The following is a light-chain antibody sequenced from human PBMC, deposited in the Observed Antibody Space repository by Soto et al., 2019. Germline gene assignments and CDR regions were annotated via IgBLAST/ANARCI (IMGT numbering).Light chain of an antibody. CDR3: CSYAGSSTLV. J-gene: IGLJ1*01. CDR2: EGT. V-gene: IGLV2-23*01. Sequence: QSALTQPASVSGSPGQSITISCTGTSSDVGSYNFVSWYQQYPGKAPKVLIYEGTQRPSGVSNRFSGSKSGNTASLTISGLQAEDEADYYCCSYAGSSTLVFGTGTKLTVL. CDR1: SSDVGSYNF.